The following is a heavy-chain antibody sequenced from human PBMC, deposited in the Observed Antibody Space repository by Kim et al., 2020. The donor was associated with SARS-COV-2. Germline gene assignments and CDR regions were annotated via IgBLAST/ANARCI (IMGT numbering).Heavy chain of an antibody. Sequence: GGSLRLSCAASGFTFSSYAMHWVRQAPGKGLEWVAVISYDGSNKYYADSVKGRFTISRDNSKNTLYLQMNSLRAEDTAVYYCARDGYSSGWHTGRNWFDPWGQGTLVTVSS. CDR3: ARDGYSSGWHTGRNWFDP. J-gene: IGHJ5*02. CDR2: ISYDGSNK. V-gene: IGHV3-30*04. D-gene: IGHD6-19*01. CDR1: GFTFSSYA.